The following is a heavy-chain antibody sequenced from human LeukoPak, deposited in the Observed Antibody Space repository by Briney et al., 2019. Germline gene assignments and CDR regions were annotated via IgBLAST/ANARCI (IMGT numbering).Heavy chain of an antibody. CDR3: AKSDGYGLIDY. CDR1: GGSFSGYY. CDR2: IYYSGST. J-gene: IGHJ4*01. Sequence: SETLSLTCAVYGGSFSGYYWSWIRQRPGKGLEWIGSIYYSGSTYYNPSLKSRGTISVEMSKNQDSLKMSSVTAADTAVYYRAKSDGYGLIDYWGQGTLVTVSS. D-gene: IGHD2-21*02. V-gene: IGHV4-34*01.